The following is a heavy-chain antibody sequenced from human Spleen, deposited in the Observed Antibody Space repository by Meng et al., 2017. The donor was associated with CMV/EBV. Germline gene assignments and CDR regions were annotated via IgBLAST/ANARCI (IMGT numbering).Heavy chain of an antibody. CDR1: GFTFSSYS. J-gene: IGHJ4*02. V-gene: IGHV3-30*03. CDR2: ISYDGNNK. CDR3: ARDRRDYVWGSYVGDY. D-gene: IGHD3-16*01. Sequence: GGSLRLSCAASGFTFSSYSLHWVRQAPGKGLEWVAVISYDGNNKYYADSVKGRFTISRDNSRNTVYLQMSSLRAEDTAVYYCARDRRDYVWGSYVGDYWGQGALVTVSS.